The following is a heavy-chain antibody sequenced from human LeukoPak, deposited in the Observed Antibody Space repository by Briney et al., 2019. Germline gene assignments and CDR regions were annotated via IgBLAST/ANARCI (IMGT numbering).Heavy chain of an antibody. J-gene: IGHJ4*02. V-gene: IGHV4-39*01. D-gene: IGHD3/OR15-3a*01. CDR3: ARQTGTGLFILS. Sequence: SETLSLTCTVSGVSISSSNSYWGWIRQPPGKGLEWIGSIYYSGNTYYNASLKSRVSISIDTSKNQFSLKLTSVTAADTAVYYCARQTGTGLFILSGGQGTLVTVSS. CDR1: GVSISSSNSY. CDR2: IYYSGNT.